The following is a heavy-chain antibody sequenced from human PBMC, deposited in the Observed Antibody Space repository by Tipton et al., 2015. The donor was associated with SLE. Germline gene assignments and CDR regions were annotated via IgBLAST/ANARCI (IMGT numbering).Heavy chain of an antibody. D-gene: IGHD2-2*01. CDR3: AKVARLWDGSRCYGGVYFDL. J-gene: IGHJ2*01. CDR1: GFTFRTYW. Sequence: SLRLSCVASGFTFRTYWMQWVRRAPGKGLVWVSHINTDGSGTNYADSVKGRFTISRDNAMNMLYLQLDSLRAEDTAVYYCAKVARLWDGSRCYGGVYFDLWGRGTLVTVSS. V-gene: IGHV3-74*01. CDR2: INTDGSGT.